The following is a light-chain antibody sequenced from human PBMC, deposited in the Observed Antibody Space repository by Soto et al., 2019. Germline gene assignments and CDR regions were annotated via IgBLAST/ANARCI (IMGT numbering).Light chain of an antibody. J-gene: IGKJ3*01. CDR1: QGISNS. CDR3: QNHNSAPLT. Sequence: DIQMTQSPSSLSASVGDTVTITCRASQGISNSLAWFQQKPGRVPQFLIYAASTLQPGVPPRFSGSGSGTDFTLTISSLQPEDAATYYCQNHNSAPLTFGPGTRVEIK. V-gene: IGKV1-27*01. CDR2: AAS.